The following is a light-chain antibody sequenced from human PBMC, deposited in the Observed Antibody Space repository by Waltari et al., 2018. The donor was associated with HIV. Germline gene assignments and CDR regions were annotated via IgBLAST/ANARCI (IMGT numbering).Light chain of an antibody. CDR2: WAS. CDR1: QSVLYSSNNKNH. CDR3: QQYYSLPWT. V-gene: IGKV4-1*01. J-gene: IGKJ1*01. Sequence: DIVMTQSPDSLTVSLGERATINCKSSQSVLYSSNNKNHLAWFQQKPGQPPKLLIYWASTRESGVPDRFSGSGSGTDFTLTITSLQAEDVAVYHCQQYYSLPWTFGQGTKVEIK.